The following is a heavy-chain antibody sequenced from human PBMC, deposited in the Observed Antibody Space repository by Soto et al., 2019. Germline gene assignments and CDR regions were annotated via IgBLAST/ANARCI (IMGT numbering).Heavy chain of an antibody. CDR1: GFTFSDYS. V-gene: IGHV3-21*01. CDR2: ITSSSSYI. CDR3: ALWVLKWLPHSFDY. D-gene: IGHD3-3*01. J-gene: IGHJ4*02. Sequence: EVQLVESGGGLVKPGGSLRLSCAASGFTFSDYSMNWVRQAPGKGLEWVASITSSSSYIYYADSVKGRFTISRDNAKSSVYLQMNSLGAEDTAVYYCALWVLKWLPHSFDYWGQGTLVTVSS.